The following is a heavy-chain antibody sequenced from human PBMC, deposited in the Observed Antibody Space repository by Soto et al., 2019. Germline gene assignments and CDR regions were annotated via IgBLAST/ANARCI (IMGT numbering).Heavy chain of an antibody. J-gene: IGHJ4*02. Sequence: GASVKVSCKASGYTFTSYAMHWVRQAPGQRLEWMGWINAGNGNTKYSQKFQGRVTITRDTSASTAYMELSSLRSEDTAVYYCARARPPVLLWFGELLDYWGQGTLVTVS. V-gene: IGHV1-3*01. CDR2: INAGNGNT. CDR1: GYTFTSYA. CDR3: ARARPPVLLWFGELLDY. D-gene: IGHD3-10*01.